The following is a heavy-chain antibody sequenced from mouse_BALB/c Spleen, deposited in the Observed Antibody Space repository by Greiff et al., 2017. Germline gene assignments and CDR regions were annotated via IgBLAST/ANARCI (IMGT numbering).Heavy chain of an antibody. CDR2: INPYNDGT. V-gene: IGHV1-14*01. CDR3: ARSGIHYYGSFDY. Sequence: EVQVVESGPELVKPGASVKMSCKASGYTFTSYVMHWVKQKPGQGLEWIGYINPYNDGTKYNEKFKGKATLTSDKSSSTAYMELSSLTSEDSAVYYCARSGIHYYGSFDYWGQGTTLTVSS. J-gene: IGHJ2*01. D-gene: IGHD1-2*01. CDR1: GYTFTSYV.